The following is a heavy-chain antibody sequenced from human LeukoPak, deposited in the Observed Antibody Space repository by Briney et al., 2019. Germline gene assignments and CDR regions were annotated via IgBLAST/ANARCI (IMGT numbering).Heavy chain of an antibody. CDR2: ISSSGSFI. J-gene: IGHJ4*02. CDR1: GFTFSSYS. Sequence: GGSLRLSCAASGFTFSSYSMNWVRQAPGEGLEWVSSISSSGSFIYYADSVKGRFTISRDNARNSLFLQMNSLRAEDTAVYYCARVNYDILTGYLSYFDYRGQGTLVTVSS. V-gene: IGHV3-21*01. D-gene: IGHD3-9*01. CDR3: ARVNYDILTGYLSYFDY.